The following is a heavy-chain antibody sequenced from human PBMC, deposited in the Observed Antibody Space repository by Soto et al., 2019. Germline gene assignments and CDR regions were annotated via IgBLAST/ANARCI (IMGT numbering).Heavy chain of an antibody. Sequence: GWSLRLSCAASGFTFSNHAMSWVRQAPVKGLEWVSGISGSGDSTYYADSVKGRFTISRDYSKNTLYLQMNSLRAEDTAVYYGAKDPWGSGSYFYDYWGQGTLVTVSS. V-gene: IGHV3-23*01. CDR3: AKDPWGSGSYFYDY. D-gene: IGHD1-26*01. CDR2: ISGSGDST. J-gene: IGHJ4*02. CDR1: GFTFSNHA.